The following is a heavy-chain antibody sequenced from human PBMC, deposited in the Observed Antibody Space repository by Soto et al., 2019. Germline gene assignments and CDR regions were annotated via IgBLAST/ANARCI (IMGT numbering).Heavy chain of an antibody. CDR1: GYSFTSYW. D-gene: IGHD6-13*01. CDR2: IYPVYSDT. Sequence: PGESLKISWKGSGYSFTSYWIGLVRQMPGKGLEGMGIIYPVYSDTIYSPSFQCQFTISAENSISTAYLQWSSLKASGPAMYYCARHRSPLGIAAAGTFGGWFDPWGQGTLVTVSS. J-gene: IGHJ5*02. CDR3: ARHRSPLGIAAAGTFGGWFDP. V-gene: IGHV5-51*01.